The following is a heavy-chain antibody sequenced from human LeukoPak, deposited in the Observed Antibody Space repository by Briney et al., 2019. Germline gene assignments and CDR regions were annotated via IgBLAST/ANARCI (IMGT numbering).Heavy chain of an antibody. CDR3: ARARGISSCLDY. V-gene: IGHV3-20*04. CDR2: INWNGGST. CDR1: GFTFDDYG. D-gene: IGHD6-13*01. J-gene: IGHJ4*02. Sequence: GGSLRLSCAASGFTFDDYGMSWVRQAPGKGLEWVSGINWNGGSTGYADSVKGRFTISRDNAKNSLYLQMNSLRAGDTALYYCARARGISSCLDYWGQGTLVTVSS.